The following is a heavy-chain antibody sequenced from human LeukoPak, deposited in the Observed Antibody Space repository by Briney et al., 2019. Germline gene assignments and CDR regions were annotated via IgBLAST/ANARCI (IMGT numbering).Heavy chain of an antibody. Sequence: GGSLSLSCVGSGFTFRSHAMSWVRQAPEKGLEFVSGIYENGGTTYYADSVKGRFSISRDNSKNTLYLQMDSLRGEDTAVYYCAKDFRIGYSAHFDYWGQGALVTVSS. J-gene: IGHJ4*02. CDR3: AKDFRIGYSAHFDY. D-gene: IGHD2-21*01. CDR2: IYENGGTT. CDR1: GFTFRSHA. V-gene: IGHV3-23*01.